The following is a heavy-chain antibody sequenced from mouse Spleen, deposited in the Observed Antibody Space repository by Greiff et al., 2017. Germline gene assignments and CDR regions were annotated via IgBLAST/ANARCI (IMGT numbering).Heavy chain of an antibody. CDR3: ARRGGGTAWFAY. CDR2: ISSGGGNT. V-gene: IGHV5-9-3*01. CDR1: GFTFSSYA. Sequence: EVQLVESGGGLVKLGGSLKLSCAASGFTFSSYAMSWVRQTPEKRLEWVATISSGGGNTYYPDSVKGRFTISRDNAKNTLYLQMSSLKSEDTAMYYCARRGGGTAWFAYWGQGTLVTVSA. D-gene: IGHD3-3*01. J-gene: IGHJ3*01.